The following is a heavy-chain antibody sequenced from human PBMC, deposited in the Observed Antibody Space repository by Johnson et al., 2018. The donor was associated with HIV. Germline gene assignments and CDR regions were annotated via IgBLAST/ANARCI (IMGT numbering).Heavy chain of an antibody. J-gene: IGHJ3*02. CDR1: GFTFSSYG. D-gene: IGHD3-16*01. CDR2: IFYDGSNQ. V-gene: IGHV3-33*08. CDR3: ARERVVQGDPDAFDI. Sequence: VQLVESGGGVVQPGRSLRLSCAASGFTFSSYGMHWVRQAPGKGLEWVALIFYDGSNQYFADSVKGRFTIARDKSKNTVYLQMNSLRAEDTALYYCARERVVQGDPDAFDIWGQGTMVTVSS.